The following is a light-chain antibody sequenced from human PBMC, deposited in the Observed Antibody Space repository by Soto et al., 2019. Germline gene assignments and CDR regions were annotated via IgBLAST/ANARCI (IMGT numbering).Light chain of an antibody. CDR3: SSYAGTVAYV. J-gene: IGLJ1*01. CDR2: EVN. Sequence: QSVLTQPASVSGSPGQSITISCAGTSSDIGNYHLVSWYQQHPGKAHKLIICEVNKRPSGISDRFSGSKSGNTASLTISGLQAEDEADYYCSSYAGTVAYVFGRGTKVTVL. CDR1: SSDIGNYHL. V-gene: IGLV2-23*02.